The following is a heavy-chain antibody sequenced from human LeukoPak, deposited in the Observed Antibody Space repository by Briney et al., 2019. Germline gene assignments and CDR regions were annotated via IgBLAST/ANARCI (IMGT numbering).Heavy chain of an antibody. D-gene: IGHD6-6*01. CDR2: INPNSGGT. CDR1: GYTFTGYY. CDR3: AISKDSSSSLEDAFDI. V-gene: IGHV1-2*04. Sequence: ASVKVSCKASGYTFTGYYMHWVRQAPGQGLEWMGWINPNSGGTNYAQKFQGWVTMTRDTSISTAYMELSRLRSDYTAVYYCAISKDSSSSLEDAFDIWGQGTMVTVSS. J-gene: IGHJ3*02.